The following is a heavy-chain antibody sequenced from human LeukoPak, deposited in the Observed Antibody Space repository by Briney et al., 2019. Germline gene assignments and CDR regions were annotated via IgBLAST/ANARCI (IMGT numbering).Heavy chain of an antibody. CDR3: TRQRYFDY. CDR1: GYSFTDYW. J-gene: IGHJ4*02. CDR2: IYPGDSDT. V-gene: IGHV5-51*01. Sequence: GESLKISCKGSGYSFTDYWIGWVRQMPGKGLEWMGIIYPGDSDTRYSPSFQGQVTISADKSINTAFLQWNSLKASDTAMYYCTRQRYFDYWGQGTLVTVSS.